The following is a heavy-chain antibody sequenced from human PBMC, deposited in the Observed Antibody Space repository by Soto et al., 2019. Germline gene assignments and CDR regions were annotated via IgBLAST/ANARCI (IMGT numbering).Heavy chain of an antibody. CDR1: GFTFSSYA. Sequence: PGGYLRLSCAASGFTFSSYAMSWVRQAPGKGLEWVSAISGSGGSTYYADSVKGRFTISRDNSKNTLYLQMNSLRAEDTAVYYFAKVPNSTDYIDYRGQGILVTVSS. V-gene: IGHV3-23*01. CDR3: AKVPNSTDYIDY. J-gene: IGHJ4*02. D-gene: IGHD7-27*01. CDR2: ISGSGGST.